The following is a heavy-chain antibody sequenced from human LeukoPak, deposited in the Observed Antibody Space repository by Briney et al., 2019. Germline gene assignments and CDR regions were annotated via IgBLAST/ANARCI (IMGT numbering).Heavy chain of an antibody. Sequence: PSETLSLTCAVYGGSFSGYYWSWIRQPPGKGLEWIGEINHSGSTNYNPSLKSRVTISVDTSKNQFSLKLSSVTAADTAVYYCARRFKVTTLRYFDYWGQGTLVTVSS. CDR1: GGSFSGYY. CDR3: ARRFKVTTLRYFDY. CDR2: INHSGST. D-gene: IGHD4-17*01. V-gene: IGHV4-34*01. J-gene: IGHJ4*02.